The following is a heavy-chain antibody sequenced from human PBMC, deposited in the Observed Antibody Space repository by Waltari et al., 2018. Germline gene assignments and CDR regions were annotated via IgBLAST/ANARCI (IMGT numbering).Heavy chain of an antibody. CDR1: GVTLSSDW. J-gene: IGHJ3*02. V-gene: IGHV3-7*01. Sequence: EVQLVESGGGLVQPGGSLRLSCAASGVTLSSDWMSGVRQAPGKGLEWVANIMTDGSEEYYVDSVRGRFTISRDNAKNSLFLQMNSLRPEDTAVYYCARDQWFAFDIWGQGTMVTVSS. CDR3: ARDQWFAFDI. CDR2: IMTDGSEE. D-gene: IGHD3-22*01.